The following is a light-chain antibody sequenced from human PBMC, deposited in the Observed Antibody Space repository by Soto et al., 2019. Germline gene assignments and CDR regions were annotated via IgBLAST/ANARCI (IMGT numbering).Light chain of an antibody. CDR3: QQYNSYSRA. V-gene: IGKV1-5*03. J-gene: IGKJ1*01. CDR1: QSISSW. Sequence: DIQMTQSPSTLSASVGDRVTITCRASQSISSWLAWYQQKPGKAPKLLIYKASNLESGVPSRFSGSGSGTVFTLTISSLQPDDFATYYCQQYNSYSRAFGQGTKVEIK. CDR2: KAS.